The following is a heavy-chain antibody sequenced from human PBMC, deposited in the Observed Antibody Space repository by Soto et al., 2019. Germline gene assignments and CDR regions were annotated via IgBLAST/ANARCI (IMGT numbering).Heavy chain of an antibody. D-gene: IGHD5-12*01. CDR2: IIPLYGTA. J-gene: IGHJ4*02. V-gene: IGHV1-69*01. CDR1: GGTFSSFG. CDR3: ARVRSLDGYNSRSFDY. Sequence: QVQLVQSGAEVKKPGSSVKVSCKASGGTFSSFGINWVRQAPGQGLEWMGGIIPLYGTANHAQRFQGRVTISADESTSTVYMELISLRSEDTAIYYCARVRSLDGYNSRSFDYWGQGTLVTVSS.